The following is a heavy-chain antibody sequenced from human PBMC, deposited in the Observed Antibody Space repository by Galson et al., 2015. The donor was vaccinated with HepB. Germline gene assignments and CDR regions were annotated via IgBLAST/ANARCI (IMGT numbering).Heavy chain of an antibody. Sequence: SLRLSCAAFGFTFSNYAMRWVRQAPGKGPEWVSGITDDGRNTDYEDSVKGRFTISRDNSKNTLYLQMNSLRADDTAVYYCAKSVTTVTTFIDYWGQGTLVTVSS. CDR1: GFTFSNYA. CDR2: ITDDGRNT. D-gene: IGHD4-11*01. J-gene: IGHJ4*02. V-gene: IGHV3-23*01. CDR3: AKSVTTVTTFIDY.